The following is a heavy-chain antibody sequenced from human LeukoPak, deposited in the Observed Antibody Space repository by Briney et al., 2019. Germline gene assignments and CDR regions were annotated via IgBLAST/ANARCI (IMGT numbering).Heavy chain of an antibody. CDR1: GGSFSGYY. D-gene: IGHD3-9*01. J-gene: IGHJ5*02. Sequence: PSETLTLTCAVYGGSFSGYYWSWIRQPPGKGLEWIGEINHSGSTNYNASFKSRVTISVDTSKNQSSLKLSSVTAADTAVYYCARGRERLRYFDLLPRYNWLDPWGQGTLVTVSS. V-gene: IGHV4-34*01. CDR3: ARGRERLRYFDLLPRYNWLDP. CDR2: INHSGST.